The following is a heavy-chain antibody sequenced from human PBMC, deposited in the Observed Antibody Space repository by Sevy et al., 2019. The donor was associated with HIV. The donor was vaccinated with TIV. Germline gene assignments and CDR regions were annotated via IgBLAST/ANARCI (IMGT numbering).Heavy chain of an antibody. CDR3: ARDEAFGAYKFMWGSQYSFDH. V-gene: IGHV3-21*06. J-gene: IGHJ4*02. CDR2: ISGSGRDI. CDR1: GFNFKNYN. Sequence: GGSLRLSCTTSGFNFKNYNMNWVRRAPGKGLEWVAYISGSGRDIFYADSVKGRFTISRDNAKNSLYIQMNSLRVEDTGVYYCARDEAFGAYKFMWGSQYSFDHWGRGTQVTVSS. D-gene: IGHD3-16*01.